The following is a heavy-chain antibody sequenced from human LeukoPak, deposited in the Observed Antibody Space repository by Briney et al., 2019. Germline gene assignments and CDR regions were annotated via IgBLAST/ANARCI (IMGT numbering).Heavy chain of an antibody. J-gene: IGHJ4*02. CDR1: GFTFSSYG. CDR2: IWYDGSNK. Sequence: GGSLRLSCAASGFTFSSYGMHWVRQAPGKGLEWVAVIWYDGSNKYYADSVKGRFTISRDNSKNTLYLQMNSLRAEDTAVYYCARDAWGAAYYFDYWGQGTLVTVSS. V-gene: IGHV3-33*01. CDR3: ARDAWGAAYYFDY. D-gene: IGHD1-26*01.